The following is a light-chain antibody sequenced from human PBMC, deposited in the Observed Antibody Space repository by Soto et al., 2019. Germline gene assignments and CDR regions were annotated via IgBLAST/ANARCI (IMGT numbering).Light chain of an antibody. CDR2: GTS. CDR1: QTVGTNF. V-gene: IGKV3-20*01. CDR3: QHYSRTLPWT. J-gene: IGKJ1*01. Sequence: EIVLTQSPGTLSLSPGETATLSCRASQTVGTNFLAWYQQKPGQAPRLLMFGTSNRATDIPDRFGGSGSGTDFTLPISRLEPEDVAVYYCQHYSRTLPWTFGQGTKVEIK.